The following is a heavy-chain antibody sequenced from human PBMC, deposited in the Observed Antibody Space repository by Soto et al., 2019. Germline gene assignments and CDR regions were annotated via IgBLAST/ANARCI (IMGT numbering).Heavy chain of an antibody. V-gene: IGHV4-59*02. CDR1: GGSVSGYF. D-gene: IGHD3-10*02. J-gene: IGHJ5*02. Sequence: QVRLQESGPGLVKPSETLSLTCSVSGGSVSGYFWTWIRQPPGKGLEWIGYLDYSGTTNYNPSLLSRVPMPIDKSKNHFSLRLTSLTAADTAMYYCARDHVTPPDRFDPWGQGTLVIVSS. CDR3: ARDHVTPPDRFDP. CDR2: LDYSGTT.